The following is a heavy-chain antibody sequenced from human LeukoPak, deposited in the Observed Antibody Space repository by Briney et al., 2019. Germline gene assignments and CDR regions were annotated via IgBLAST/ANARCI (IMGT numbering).Heavy chain of an antibody. D-gene: IGHD3-10*01. J-gene: IGHJ4*02. CDR1: GYTLTSDG. V-gene: IGHV1-18*04. CDR3: ARDGRDTMVRGVILFDY. CDR2: ISAYNGNT. Sequence: ASGKVSCKASGYTLTSDGITWVGQAPGQGLEWMGWISAYNGNTNYAQKLQGRVTMTTDTSTSTAYMELRSLRSDDTAVYYCARDGRDTMVRGVILFDYWGQGTLVTVSS.